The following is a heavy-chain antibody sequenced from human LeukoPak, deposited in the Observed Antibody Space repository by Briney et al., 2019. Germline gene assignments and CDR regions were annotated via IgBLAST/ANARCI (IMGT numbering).Heavy chain of an antibody. CDR1: GGTFSSYA. D-gene: IGHD1-26*01. CDR3: ARGRSGSYPEYAFDI. V-gene: IGHV1-69*05. Sequence: SVKVSCKASGGTFSSYAISWVRQAPGQGLEWMGGIIPIFGTANYAQKFQGRVTMTTDTSTSTAYMELRSLRSDDTAVYYCARGRSGSYPEYAFDIWGQGTMVTVSS. J-gene: IGHJ3*02. CDR2: IIPIFGTA.